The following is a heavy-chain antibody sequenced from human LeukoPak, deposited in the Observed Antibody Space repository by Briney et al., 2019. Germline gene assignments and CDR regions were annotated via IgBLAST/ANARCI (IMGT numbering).Heavy chain of an antibody. V-gene: IGHV3-23*01. J-gene: IGHJ4*02. Sequence: GGSLRLSCAASGFTFSSYAMSWVRQAPGQGLEWVSTLSGSCGGTYYADSVKGRFTISRDNSKNTLYLQMNSLRAEDTAVYYCAKDPGYGDYETDYWGQGTLVTVSS. CDR2: LSGSCGGT. D-gene: IGHD4-17*01. CDR3: AKDPGYGDYETDY. CDR1: GFTFSSYA.